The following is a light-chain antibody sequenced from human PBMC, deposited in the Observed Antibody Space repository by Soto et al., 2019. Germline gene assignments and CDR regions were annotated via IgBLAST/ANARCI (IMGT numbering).Light chain of an antibody. Sequence: QSVLTQPASVSGSPGQSVTISCTGTNSDVGGYNYVSWYQHHPGKAPKLVIYEVSSRPSGVSNRFSGSRSGNTASLTISGLQAEDEADYYCSSYTSSSTLVIFGGGTKLTVL. CDR3: SSYTSSSTLVI. CDR1: NSDVGGYNY. V-gene: IGLV2-14*01. CDR2: EVS. J-gene: IGLJ2*01.